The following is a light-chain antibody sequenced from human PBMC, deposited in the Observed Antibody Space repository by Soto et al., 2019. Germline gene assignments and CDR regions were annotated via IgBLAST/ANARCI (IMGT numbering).Light chain of an antibody. CDR2: AAS. V-gene: IGKV1-39*01. CDR3: QQIHSTPYT. CDR1: QSIDTY. J-gene: IGKJ2*01. Sequence: DIQMTQSPSSLSASFGDRVTLTCRASQSIDTYLNWYQQKPGTAPKLLMYAASTLHSGVPSRFSGSGSGTDFTLTISSLQREDFATYFCQQIHSTPYTFGQGTKLDI.